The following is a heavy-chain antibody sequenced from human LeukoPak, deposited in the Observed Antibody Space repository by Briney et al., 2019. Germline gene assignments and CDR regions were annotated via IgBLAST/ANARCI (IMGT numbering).Heavy chain of an antibody. V-gene: IGHV4-30-4*01. CDR1: GGSISSGDYY. D-gene: IGHD3-22*01. CDR2: IYYSGST. J-gene: IGHJ5*02. CDR3: ARGRVVVIEGNWFDP. Sequence: SQTLSLTCTVSGGSISSGDYYWSWIRQPPGKGLEWIGYIYYSGSTYYNPSLKSRVTISVDTSKNQFSLKLSSVTAADTAVYYCARGRVVVIEGNWFDPWGQGTLVTVSS.